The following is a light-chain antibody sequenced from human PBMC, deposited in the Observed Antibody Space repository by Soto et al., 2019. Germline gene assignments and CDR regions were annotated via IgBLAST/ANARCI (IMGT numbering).Light chain of an antibody. J-gene: IGKJ1*01. CDR2: KAS. V-gene: IGKV1-5*03. CDR1: QTISSW. Sequence: QMTQFQSTLSVSVGGRVTITCRASQTISSWLAWYQQKPGKAPKLLIYKASTLKSGVPSRFSGSGSGTEFTLTISSLQSEDFATYYCQHYYSYAEAFGQGTKVDIK. CDR3: QHYYSYAEA.